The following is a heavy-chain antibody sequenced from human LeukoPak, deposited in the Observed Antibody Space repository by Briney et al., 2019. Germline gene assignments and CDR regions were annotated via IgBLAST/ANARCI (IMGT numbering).Heavy chain of an antibody. D-gene: IGHD2-15*01. CDR3: ARSRYCSGGSCYPSTYYYYGMDV. V-gene: IGHV3-9*01. Sequence: PGGSLRLSCAASGFTFDDYAMHWVRQAPGKGLEWVSGISWNSGSIGYADSVKGRFTISRDNAKNSLYLQMNSLRAEDTAVYYCARSRYCSGGSCYPSTYYYYGMDVWGQGTTVTVSS. CDR1: GFTFDDYA. J-gene: IGHJ6*02. CDR2: ISWNSGSI.